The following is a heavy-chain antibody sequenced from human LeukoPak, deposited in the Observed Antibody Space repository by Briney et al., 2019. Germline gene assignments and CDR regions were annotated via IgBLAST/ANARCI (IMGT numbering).Heavy chain of an antibody. D-gene: IGHD6-13*01. V-gene: IGHV4-39*01. Sequence: PSGTLSLTCTVSGVSITSSSYNWGWIRQPPGKGLEWIGSIYYSGNTYYNPSLKSRVTISVDTSKNQFSLKLNSVTAADTAVYYCSSHSRAGHYYFYYMVVWGKGTTVTVSS. CDR2: IYYSGNT. CDR3: SSHSRAGHYYFYYMVV. J-gene: IGHJ6*03. CDR1: GVSITSSSYN.